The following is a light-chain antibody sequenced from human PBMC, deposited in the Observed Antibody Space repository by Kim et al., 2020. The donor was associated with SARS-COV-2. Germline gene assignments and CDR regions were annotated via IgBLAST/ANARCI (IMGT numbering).Light chain of an antibody. J-gene: IGKJ4*01. CDR1: QGISSY. V-gene: IGKV1-8*01. CDR3: QQYYSYPLT. Sequence: ASTGDRVTITCRASQGISSYLAWYQQKPGKAPKLLIYAASTLHSGVPSRFSGSGSGTDFTLTISCLQSEDFATYYCQQYYSYPLTFGGGTKVDIK. CDR2: AAS.